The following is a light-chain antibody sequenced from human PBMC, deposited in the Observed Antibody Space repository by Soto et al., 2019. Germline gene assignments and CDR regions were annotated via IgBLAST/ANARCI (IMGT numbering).Light chain of an antibody. CDR2: EVS. Sequence: QSALTQPASVSGSPGQSITISCTGTSSDVGGYNYVSWYQQHPGKAPKLMIYEVSNRPTGVPDRFSGSKSGKTASLTVSGLQAEDEADYYCSSYAGSNNFVVFGGGTKLTVL. V-gene: IGLV2-8*01. J-gene: IGLJ2*01. CDR1: SSDVGGYNY. CDR3: SSYAGSNNFVV.